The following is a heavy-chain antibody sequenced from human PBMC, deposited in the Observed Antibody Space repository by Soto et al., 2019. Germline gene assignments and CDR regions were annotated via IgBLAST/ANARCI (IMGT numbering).Heavy chain of an antibody. CDR3: VSPADRRSSKVTMEV. D-gene: IGHD6-6*01. V-gene: IGHV5-51*01. Sequence: GESLQISCKGSGYSFTSYWIGWVRQMPVKGLEWMGIIYPGDSDTRYSPSFQGQVTISADKSISTAYLQWSSLKASDTAMYYCVSPADRRSSKVTMEVWGKGKTVTVYS. J-gene: IGHJ6*04. CDR1: GYSFTSYW. CDR2: IYPGDSDT.